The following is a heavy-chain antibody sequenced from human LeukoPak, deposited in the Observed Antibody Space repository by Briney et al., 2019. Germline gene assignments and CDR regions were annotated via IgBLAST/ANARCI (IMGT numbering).Heavy chain of an antibody. CDR2: IYYSGST. Sequence: SETLSLTCTVSGGSISSYYWSLIRQPPGKGLEWIGYIYYSGSTNYNPSLKSRVTVSVDTSNNQFSLKLSSVTAADTAVYYCARENTMVRGAFDAFDIWGQGTMVTVSS. D-gene: IGHD3-10*01. V-gene: IGHV4-59*01. CDR1: GGSISSYY. J-gene: IGHJ3*02. CDR3: ARENTMVRGAFDAFDI.